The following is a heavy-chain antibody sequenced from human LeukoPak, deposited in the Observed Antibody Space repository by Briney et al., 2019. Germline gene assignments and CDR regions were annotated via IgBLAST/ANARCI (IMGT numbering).Heavy chain of an antibody. D-gene: IGHD6-19*01. Sequence: GGSLRLSCAASGFTFSSYWMSWVRQAPGKGLEWVANIKQGGSEKYYVDSVKGRFTISRDNAKNSLYLQMNSLRAEDTAVYYCARDPRAGHFDYWGQGTLVTVSS. CDR3: ARDPRAGHFDY. CDR2: IKQGGSEK. V-gene: IGHV3-7*01. J-gene: IGHJ4*02. CDR1: GFTFSSYW.